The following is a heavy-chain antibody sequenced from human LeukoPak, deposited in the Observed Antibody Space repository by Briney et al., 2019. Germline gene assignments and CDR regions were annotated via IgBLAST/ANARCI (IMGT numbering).Heavy chain of an antibody. CDR2: IYYTGST. CDR1: GGSINSYY. D-gene: IGHD6-13*01. Sequence: SETLSLTCTVSGGSINSYYWSWIRQPPGKGPEWIGYIYYTGSTNYNPSLRSRVTMSVDTSKNQFSLKLSSVTAADTAVYYCARFSGGSWFDYWGQGTLVTVSS. V-gene: IGHV4-59*01. CDR3: ARFSGGSWFDY. J-gene: IGHJ4*02.